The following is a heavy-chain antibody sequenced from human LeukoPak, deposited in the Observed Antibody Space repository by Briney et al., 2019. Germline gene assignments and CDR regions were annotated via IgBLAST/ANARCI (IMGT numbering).Heavy chain of an antibody. V-gene: IGHV4-4*02. D-gene: IGHD3/OR15-3a*01. Sequence: SETLSLTCAVSGGSISSSNWWSWVRQPPGKGLEWIGEIYHSGSTNYNPSLKSQVSISIDTSKNQFSLRLTSVTAADTAVYYCARQTGSGLFILPGGQGTLVTVSS. J-gene: IGHJ4*02. CDR1: GGSISSSNW. CDR2: IYHSGST. CDR3: ARQTGSGLFILP.